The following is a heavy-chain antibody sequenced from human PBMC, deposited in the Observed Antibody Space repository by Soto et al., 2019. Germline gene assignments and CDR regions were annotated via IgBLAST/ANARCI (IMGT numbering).Heavy chain of an antibody. CDR3: ASEKWYVFDH. V-gene: IGHV3-7*03. CDR1: GTNFNDYW. Sequence: GSLLLACAASGTNFNDYWMSWVRQAPGKGLEWVANIKEDGSSKYYVDSVKGRFTISRDNAKNSLYLQMNSLRAEDTALYYCASEKWYVFDHWGQGTQVTVYS. J-gene: IGHJ4*02. D-gene: IGHD2-8*01. CDR2: IKEDGSSK.